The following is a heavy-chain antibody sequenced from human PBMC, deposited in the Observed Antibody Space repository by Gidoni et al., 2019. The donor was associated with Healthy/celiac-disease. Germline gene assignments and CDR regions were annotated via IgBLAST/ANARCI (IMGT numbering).Heavy chain of an antibody. CDR2: IYYSGST. V-gene: IGHV4-61*01. J-gene: IGHJ4*02. CDR3: ARDLMGMMDY. Sequence: QVQLQESGPGLVKPSETLSLTCTVSGGSVSSGSYYWSWIRPPPGKGLEWIGYIYYSGSTNYNPSLKSRVTISVDTSKNQFSLKLSSVTAADTAVYYCARDLMGMMDYWGQGTLVTVSS. D-gene: IGHD3-16*01. CDR1: GGSVSSGSYY.